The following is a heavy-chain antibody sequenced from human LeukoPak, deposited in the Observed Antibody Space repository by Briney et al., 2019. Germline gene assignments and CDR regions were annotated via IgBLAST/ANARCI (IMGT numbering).Heavy chain of an antibody. CDR2: ISYDGSNR. V-gene: IGHV3-30*18. CDR3: AKDLGLELPLV. J-gene: IGHJ4*02. D-gene: IGHD1-7*01. CDR1: GFTFSSYA. Sequence: GGSLRLSCAASGFTFSSYAMSWVRQAPGKGLEWVAVISYDGSNRYYADSVKGRFTISRDTSKNTLYLQMNSLRAEDTAVYYCAKDLGLELPLVWGQGTLVTVSS.